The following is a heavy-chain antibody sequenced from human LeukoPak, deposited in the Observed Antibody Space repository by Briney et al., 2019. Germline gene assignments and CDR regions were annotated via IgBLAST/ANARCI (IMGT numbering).Heavy chain of an antibody. J-gene: IGHJ6*02. CDR3: ASLPRGSSSWYSRGNYYYSYGMDV. CDR1: GFTFSSYG. D-gene: IGHD6-13*01. V-gene: IGHV3-30*02. CDR2: IRYDGSNK. Sequence: GSLRLSCAASGFTFSSYGMHWVRQAPGKGLEWVAFIRYDGSNKYYADSVKGRFTISRDNSKNTLYLQINSRRAEDTAVYYCASLPRGSSSWYSRGNYYYSYGMDVWGQGPTVTVSS.